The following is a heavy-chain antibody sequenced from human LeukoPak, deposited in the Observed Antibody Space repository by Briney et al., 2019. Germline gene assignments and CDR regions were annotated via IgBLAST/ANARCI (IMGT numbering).Heavy chain of an antibody. V-gene: IGHV3-53*01. CDR1: GFTVSSNY. Sequence: GGSLRLSCAASGFTVSSNYISWVRQAPGKGLEWVSVIYSGGSTYYADSVKGRFSISRDSSKNTLYLQMNSLRAEDTAVYYCAKDQVPAAKGRWFDPWGQGTLVTVSS. CDR3: AKDQVPAAKGRWFDP. D-gene: IGHD2-2*01. J-gene: IGHJ5*02. CDR2: IYSGGST.